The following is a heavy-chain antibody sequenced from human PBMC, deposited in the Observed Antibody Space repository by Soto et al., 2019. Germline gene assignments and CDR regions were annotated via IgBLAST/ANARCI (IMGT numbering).Heavy chain of an antibody. CDR1: GGSVSSGSYY. CDR2: IYYSGST. Sequence: PSVTLSLTCTVSGGSVSSGSYYWSWIRQPPGKGLEWIGYIYYSGSTNYNPSLKSRVTISVDTSKNQFSLKLSSVTAADTAVYYCARETPHCGGDCYYFDYWGQGTLVTVSS. V-gene: IGHV4-61*01. CDR3: ARETPHCGGDCYYFDY. D-gene: IGHD2-21*02. J-gene: IGHJ4*02.